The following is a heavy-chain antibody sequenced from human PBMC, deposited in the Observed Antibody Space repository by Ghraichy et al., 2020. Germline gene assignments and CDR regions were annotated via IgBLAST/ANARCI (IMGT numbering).Heavy chain of an antibody. J-gene: IGHJ4*02. D-gene: IGHD3-3*01. CDR2: INDIGDNT. Sequence: GGSLRLSCAASGFNFAGYAMSWVRQAPEKGLEWVSIINDIGDNTYFADSVKGRFTISRDNSKNTLYLQMNSLRAEDTAVYYCAKGGDFWSHYALDYWGQGTLVTVSS. V-gene: IGHV3-23*01. CDR1: GFNFAGYA. CDR3: AKGGDFWSHYALDY.